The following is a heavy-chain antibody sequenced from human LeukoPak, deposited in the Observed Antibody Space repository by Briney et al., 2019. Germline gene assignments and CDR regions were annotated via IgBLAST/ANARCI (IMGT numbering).Heavy chain of an antibody. D-gene: IGHD2-8*01. CDR2: VNDSGST. Sequence: SETLSLTCTVSGGSMTSDHWRWIRQTPKKGLEWLGYVNDSGSTNYNSPLESRVTIPIDLSKNQFSLKLTSVNAADTAVYYCARGARVSEPWGQGILVIVSS. J-gene: IGHJ5*02. CDR1: GGSMTSDH. V-gene: IGHV4-59*01. CDR3: ARGARVSEP.